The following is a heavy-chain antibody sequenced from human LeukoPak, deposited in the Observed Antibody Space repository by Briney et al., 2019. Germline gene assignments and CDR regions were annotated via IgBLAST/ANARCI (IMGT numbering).Heavy chain of an antibody. V-gene: IGHV3-21*01. CDR2: IGGTSSSL. J-gene: IGHJ3*01. CDR1: GFTFSIYS. CDR3: AKEAGQDYGALDAFDV. D-gene: IGHD4-17*01. Sequence: GGSLRLSCAASGFTFSIYSMNWVRQAPGKGLEWVSSIGGTSSSLYYAESVKGRFTISRDNARNSLYLQMNSLRAEDTAVYYCAKEAGQDYGALDAFDVWGQGTMVTISS.